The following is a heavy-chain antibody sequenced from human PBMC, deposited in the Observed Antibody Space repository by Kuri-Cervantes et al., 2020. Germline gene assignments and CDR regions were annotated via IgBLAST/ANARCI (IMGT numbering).Heavy chain of an antibody. Sequence: SVKVSCKASGGTFSSYAISWVRQAPGQGLEWMGGIIPIFGTANYAQKFQGRVTMTRNTSISTAYMELSGLRSEDTAVYYCARGLYSDYWGQGTLVTVSS. CDR3: ARGLYSDY. J-gene: IGHJ4*02. CDR2: IIPIFGTA. CDR1: GGTFSSYA. V-gene: IGHV1-69*05.